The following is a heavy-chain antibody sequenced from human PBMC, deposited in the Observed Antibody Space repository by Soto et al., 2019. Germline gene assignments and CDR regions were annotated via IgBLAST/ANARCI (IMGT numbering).Heavy chain of an antibody. CDR2: ISNSGAST. Sequence: EVQLLESGGGLVQPGGSLRLSCDASRITFSSFAMSWVRQAPGKGLEWVSAISNSGASTYSADSVKGRFTISRDNSKNTLYLQMNSLRAEDTAVYYCGKYSDYGDHRDWFDPWGQGTLVTVSS. D-gene: IGHD4-17*01. V-gene: IGHV3-23*01. CDR1: RITFSSFA. J-gene: IGHJ5*02. CDR3: GKYSDYGDHRDWFDP.